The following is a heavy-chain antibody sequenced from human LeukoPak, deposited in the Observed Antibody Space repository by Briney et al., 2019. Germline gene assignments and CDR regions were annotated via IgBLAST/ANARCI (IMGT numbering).Heavy chain of an antibody. CDR1: GYTFTGYY. J-gene: IGHJ5*02. D-gene: IGHD2-15*01. V-gene: IGHV1-2*02. CDR2: INPNSGGT. CDR3: ARGVGHIVVVVNATSAYNWFDP. Sequence: GASVKVSCKASGYTFTGYYMFWVRQASGQGLEWMGWINPNSGGTNYAQKFQGRVTMTRDTSITTAYMELSRLRSDDTAVYYCARGVGHIVVVVNATSAYNWFDPWGQGTLVTVSS.